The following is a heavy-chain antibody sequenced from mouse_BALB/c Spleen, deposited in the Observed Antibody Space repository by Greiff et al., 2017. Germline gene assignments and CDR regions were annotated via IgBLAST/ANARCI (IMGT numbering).Heavy chain of an antibody. CDR2: IHYSGST. J-gene: IGHJ4*01. CDR1: GYSFTSGYS. CDR3: ARDYLRYYYAMDY. D-gene: IGHD5-5*01. Sequence: EVKLVESGPDLVKPSQSLSLTCTVTGYSFTSGYSCHWIRQVPGNLLEWMGYIHYSGSTNYNPSLNSRISITRDTSKNQFFLQLNSVTTEDTATYYCARDYLRYYYAMDYWGQGTSVTVSS. V-gene: IGHV3-1*02.